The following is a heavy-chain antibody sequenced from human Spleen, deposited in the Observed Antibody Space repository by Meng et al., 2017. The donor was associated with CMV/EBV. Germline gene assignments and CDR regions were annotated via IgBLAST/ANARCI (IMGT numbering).Heavy chain of an antibody. V-gene: IGHV3-7*01. CDR1: GFTFSSYW. CDR3: ARDPVKAAAGHGNYYYYGMDV. CDR2: IKQDGSEK. Sequence: GGSLRLSCAASGFTFSSYWMSWVRQAPGKGLEWVANIKQDGSEKYYVDSVKGRFTISRDNAKNSLNLQMNSLRAEDTAVYYCARDPVKAAAGHGNYYYYGMDVWGQGTTVTVSS. J-gene: IGHJ6*02. D-gene: IGHD6-13*01.